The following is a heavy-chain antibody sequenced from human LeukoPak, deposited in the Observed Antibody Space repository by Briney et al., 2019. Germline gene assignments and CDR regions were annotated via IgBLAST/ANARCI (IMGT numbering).Heavy chain of an antibody. J-gene: IGHJ6*03. Sequence: SQTLSLTCAISGDSVSSNSAAWDWIRQSPSRGLEWLGRTYYRSKWYNDYAVSVKSLITINSDTSKNQLSLQLSSVTPEDTAVYYCARDGRAARTHRYYYYMDVWGKGPTVTVSS. CDR1: GDSVSSNSAA. CDR2: TYYRSKWYN. V-gene: IGHV6-1*01. D-gene: IGHD6-6*01. CDR3: ARDGRAARTHRYYYYMDV.